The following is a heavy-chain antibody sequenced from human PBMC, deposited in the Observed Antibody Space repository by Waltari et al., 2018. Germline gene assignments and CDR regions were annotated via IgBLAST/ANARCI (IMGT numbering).Heavy chain of an antibody. V-gene: IGHV1-2*02. J-gene: IGHJ4*02. Sequence: QVQLVQSGAEVKKPGASVKVSCKASGYTFTGYYMPWVRQAPGQGLEWMGWINPNSGGTNYAQKFQGRVTMTRDTSISTAYMELSRLRSDDTAVYYCARTRPDYDFWSGDGYFDYWGQGTLVTVSS. CDR1: GYTFTGYY. CDR2: INPNSGGT. D-gene: IGHD3-3*01. CDR3: ARTRPDYDFWSGDGYFDY.